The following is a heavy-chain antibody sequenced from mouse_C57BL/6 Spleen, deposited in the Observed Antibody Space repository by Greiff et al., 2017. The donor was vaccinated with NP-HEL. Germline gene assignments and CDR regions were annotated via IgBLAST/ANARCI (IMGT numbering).Heavy chain of an antibody. CDR2: IRHKANGYTT. Sequence: EVKLVESGGGLVQPGGSLSLSCAASGFTFTDYYMSWVRQPPGKALEWLGFIRHKANGYTTEYSVSVKGRFTIYRDNSQSILYLQMNALRAEDSATYYCARYMRTAQATYAMDYWGQGTSVTVSS. D-gene: IGHD3-2*02. CDR3: ARYMRTAQATYAMDY. CDR1: GFTFTDYY. V-gene: IGHV7-3*01. J-gene: IGHJ4*01.